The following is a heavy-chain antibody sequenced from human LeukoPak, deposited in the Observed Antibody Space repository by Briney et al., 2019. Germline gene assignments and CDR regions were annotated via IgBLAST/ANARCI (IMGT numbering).Heavy chain of an antibody. V-gene: IGHV3-23*01. J-gene: IGHJ4*02. D-gene: IGHD3-16*02. Sequence: PGGSLRLSCAASGFTFSSSAMSWVRQVPGKGLEWVSGINASGGSTYYADSVRGRFTISRDNAKNSLYLQMNSLRAEDTAVYYCVRDYRACFDYWGQGTLVTVSS. CDR1: GFTFSSSA. CDR2: INASGGST. CDR3: VRDYRACFDY.